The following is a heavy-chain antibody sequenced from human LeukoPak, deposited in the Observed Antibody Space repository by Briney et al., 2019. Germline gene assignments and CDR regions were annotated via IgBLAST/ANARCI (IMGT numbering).Heavy chain of an antibody. CDR2: INPSGGST. J-gene: IGHJ4*02. V-gene: IGHV1-46*01. CDR3: AREGPYSDSSRSRFDY. D-gene: IGHD6-6*01. Sequence: ASVKVSCKASGYTFTNYYIHWVRQAPGQGLEWTGIINPSGGSTSYAQKFQGRVTMTRDTSTSTVYMELSSLRSEDAAVYYCAREGPYSDSSRSRFDYWGQGTLVTVSS. CDR1: GYTFTNYY.